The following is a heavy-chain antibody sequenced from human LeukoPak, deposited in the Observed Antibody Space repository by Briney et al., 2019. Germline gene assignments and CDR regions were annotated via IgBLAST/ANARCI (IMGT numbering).Heavy chain of an antibody. Sequence: ASVKVSCKASGYTFTNYYIHWVGQAPGQGVEGMGWINPNSGGTNYAQKFQGRDTITRDKAKSTDYMEVRRQRYDDTAVYYCARDGEDIVVVPAASGGWFDPWGQGTLVTVSS. D-gene: IGHD2-2*01. V-gene: IGHV1-2*02. CDR2: INPNSGGT. J-gene: IGHJ5*02. CDR1: GYTFTNYY. CDR3: ARDGEDIVVVPAASGGWFDP.